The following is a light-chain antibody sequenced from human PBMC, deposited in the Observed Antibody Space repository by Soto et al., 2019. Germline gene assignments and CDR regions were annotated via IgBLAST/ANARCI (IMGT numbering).Light chain of an antibody. CDR3: HPCYGSRWM. Sequence: VLRPSPESLTVSVGGRGANNCKPSQSVFYSSNNKRYLAWYQQKQGQPPKLLIYWASTRESGVPGRLSCSESGADVTLTMCRHQSEDVPVNYCHPCYGSRWMIGVGTKVDNK. V-gene: IGKV4-1*01. J-gene: IGKJ4*01. CDR1: QSVFYSSNNKRY. CDR2: WAS.